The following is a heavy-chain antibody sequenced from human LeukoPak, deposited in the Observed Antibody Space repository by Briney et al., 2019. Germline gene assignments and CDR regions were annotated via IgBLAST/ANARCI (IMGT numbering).Heavy chain of an antibody. CDR2: INTDGTVT. V-gene: IGHV3-74*01. Sequence: PGGFLRLSCAASGFTFSKYWMLWVRQAPGKGLESVSRINTDGTVTTYADSVKGRFTVSRDNADNTMFLQMNSARDEDTAVYYCATKQWLAPPPDSWGQGTPVTVSS. D-gene: IGHD6-19*01. J-gene: IGHJ4*02. CDR3: ATKQWLAPPPDS. CDR1: GFTFSKYW.